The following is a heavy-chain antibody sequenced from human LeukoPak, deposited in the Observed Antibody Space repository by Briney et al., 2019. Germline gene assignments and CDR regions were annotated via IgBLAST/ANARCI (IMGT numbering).Heavy chain of an antibody. J-gene: IGHJ4*02. D-gene: IGHD6-19*01. V-gene: IGHV3-7*01. CDR3: AKAEYSSGLGYFDY. CDR1: GFTFSSHW. Sequence: GGSLRLSCAASGFTFSSHWMTWVRQAPGKGLEWVANIKQDGSEKYYADSVKGRFTISRDNSKNTLYLQMNSLRAEDAAVYYCAKAEYSSGLGYFDYWGQGTLVTVSS. CDR2: IKQDGSEK.